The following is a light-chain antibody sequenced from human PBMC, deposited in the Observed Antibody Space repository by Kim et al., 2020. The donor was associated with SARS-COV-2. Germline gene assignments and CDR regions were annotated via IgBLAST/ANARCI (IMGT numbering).Light chain of an antibody. CDR1: SSNVANNY. J-gene: IGLJ3*02. Sequence: GHTVSISCSGTSSNVANNYVSWYQQLPGTAPKRLIYDNNRRPSGIPDRFSGSKSGTSATLDITGLQTGDEADYYCGAWDTNLRGVVFGGGTQLTVL. CDR2: DNN. V-gene: IGLV1-51*01. CDR3: GAWDTNLRGVV.